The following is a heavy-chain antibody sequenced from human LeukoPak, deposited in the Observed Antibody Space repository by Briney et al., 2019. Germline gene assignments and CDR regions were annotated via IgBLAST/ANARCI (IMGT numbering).Heavy chain of an antibody. CDR2: FAPEDGET. Sequence: ASVKVSCKVSGYTLTELSMHWVRQAPGKGLEWMGGFAPEDGETIYAQKFQGRVTMTEDTSTDTAYMELSSLRSEDTAVYYCATLDYGGNSEHAFDIWGQGTMVTVSS. CDR1: GYTLTELS. J-gene: IGHJ3*02. D-gene: IGHD4-23*01. CDR3: ATLDYGGNSEHAFDI. V-gene: IGHV1-24*01.